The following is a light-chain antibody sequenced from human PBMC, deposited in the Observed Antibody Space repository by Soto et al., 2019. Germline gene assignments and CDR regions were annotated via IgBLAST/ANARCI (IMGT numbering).Light chain of an antibody. V-gene: IGKV1-39*01. J-gene: IGKJ5*01. Sequence: DIQMSPRPPVVSATVGERGTGTGRASQAISRNLNWYQQKPGKAPNLLIYGASSLQSGVQSRFPGSGAGTDFTLTLSSLQIEDFATYYCQQTYSTVPITFGQGTRLEIK. CDR2: GAS. CDR3: QQTYSTVPIT. CDR1: QAISRN.